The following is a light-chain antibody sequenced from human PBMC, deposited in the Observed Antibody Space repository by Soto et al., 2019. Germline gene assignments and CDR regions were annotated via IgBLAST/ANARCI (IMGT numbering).Light chain of an antibody. CDR1: QDIRTN. J-gene: IGKJ1*01. CDR3: QQYDNWLRT. V-gene: IGKV3-15*01. CDR2: VAS. Sequence: ELVLTQSPATLSVSPGERATLSCRASQDIRTNLAWYQHKPGQATRLLIYVASTRATGIPASVSGSGSGTEFTLTISSLQSEGFAVYYCQQYDNWLRTFGQGTKVEIK.